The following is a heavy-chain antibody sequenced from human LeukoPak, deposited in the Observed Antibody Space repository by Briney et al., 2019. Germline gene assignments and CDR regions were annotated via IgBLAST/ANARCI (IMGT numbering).Heavy chain of an antibody. CDR2: ISGSGGST. J-gene: IGHJ4*02. D-gene: IGHD6-19*01. CDR1: GFTFSSYA. V-gene: IGHV3-23*01. Sequence: GGSLRLSCAASGFTFSSYAMSWVRQAPGKGLEWVSGISGSGGSTYYADSVKGRFTISRDNSKNTLYLQMNSLRAEDTAVYYCAKGDSSGWYSGTGYFDYWGQGTLVTVSS. CDR3: AKGDSSGWYSGTGYFDY.